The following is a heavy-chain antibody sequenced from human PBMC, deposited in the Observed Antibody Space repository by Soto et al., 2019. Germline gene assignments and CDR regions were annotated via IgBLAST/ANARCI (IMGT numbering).Heavy chain of an antibody. V-gene: IGHV1-69*01. CDR3: ARTEISMIRGVRNPYNYYGMDV. J-gene: IGHJ6*02. CDR1: GGTFSTYA. D-gene: IGHD3-10*01. Sequence: QVQLVQSGTEVKKSGSSVKVSCKASGGTFSTYAISWVRQAPGQGLEWMGGVIPIFGTTNYAQKFQGRLTITADESTSTFYMDLSSLKSEDTAVYFCARTEISMIRGVRNPYNYYGMDVWGQGTTVTVSS. CDR2: VIPIFGTT.